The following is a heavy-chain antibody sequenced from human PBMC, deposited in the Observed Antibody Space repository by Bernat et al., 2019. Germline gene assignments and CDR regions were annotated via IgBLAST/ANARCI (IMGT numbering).Heavy chain of an antibody. Sequence: VQLVESGGGVVQPGRSLRLSCAASGFTFSSYAMHWVRQAPGKGLEWVANIKQDGSEKYYVDSVKGRFTISRDNAKNSLYLQMNSLRAEDTAVYYCARLARGAYYYDSSGYYEFDYWGHGTLVTVSS. CDR3: ARLARGAYYYDSSGYYEFDY. CDR1: GFTFSSYA. J-gene: IGHJ4*01. V-gene: IGHV3-7*03. D-gene: IGHD3-22*01. CDR2: IKQDGSEK.